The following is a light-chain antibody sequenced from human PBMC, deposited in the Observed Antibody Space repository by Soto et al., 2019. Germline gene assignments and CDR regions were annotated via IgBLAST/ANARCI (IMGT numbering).Light chain of an antibody. J-gene: IGKJ5*01. CDR1: ETIGKN. CDR3: QQYNNWPA. V-gene: IGKV3-15*01. CDR2: GAS. Sequence: EIVLTQSPATLSVSPGERATLSCRASETIGKNLAWYQQKPGQPPRLLVFGASNRASKIPDRFRGRGSGTEFTLTISSLQSEDFAVYYCQQYNNWPAFGQGTRLEIK.